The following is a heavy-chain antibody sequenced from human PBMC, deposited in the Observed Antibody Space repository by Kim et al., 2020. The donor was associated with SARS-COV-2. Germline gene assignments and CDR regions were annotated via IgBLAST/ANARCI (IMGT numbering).Heavy chain of an antibody. D-gene: IGHD5-12*01. CDR3: ARVIVATITDEYYFDY. CDR1: GDSVSSNSAA. J-gene: IGHJ4*02. CDR2: TYYRSKWYN. V-gene: IGHV6-1*01. Sequence: SQTLSLTCAISGDSVSSNSAAWNWIRQSPSRGLEWLGRTYYRSKWYNDYAVSVKSRITINPDTSKNQFSLQLNSVTPEDTAVYYCARVIVATITDEYYFDYWGQGTLVTVSS.